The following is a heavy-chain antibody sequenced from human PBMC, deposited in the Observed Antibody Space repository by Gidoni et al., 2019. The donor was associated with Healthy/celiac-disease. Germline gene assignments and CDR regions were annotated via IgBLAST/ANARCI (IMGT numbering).Heavy chain of an antibody. J-gene: IGHJ1*01. D-gene: IGHD2-15*01. Sequence: AASGFTFSSYAMSWVRQAPGKGLEWVSAISGSGGSTYYADSVKGRFTISRDNSKNTLNLQMNSLRAEDTAVYYCAKVQGRWYFQHWGQGTLVTVSS. CDR1: GFTFSSYA. V-gene: IGHV3-23*01. CDR2: ISGSGGST. CDR3: AKVQGRWYFQH.